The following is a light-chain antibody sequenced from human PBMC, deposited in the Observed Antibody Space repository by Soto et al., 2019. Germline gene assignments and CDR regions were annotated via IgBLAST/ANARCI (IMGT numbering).Light chain of an antibody. CDR1: QSVSSR. CDR2: GAS. CDR3: QQYDNWPPLT. Sequence: EIVMTQSPATLSVSPGERATLSCRASQSVSSRLAWYQQKPGQPPRLLIYGASTRATGIPARFSGSGSGTEFTLTISSLQSKDFAVYYCQQYDNWPPLTFGGGTKVEIK. V-gene: IGKV3-15*01. J-gene: IGKJ4*01.